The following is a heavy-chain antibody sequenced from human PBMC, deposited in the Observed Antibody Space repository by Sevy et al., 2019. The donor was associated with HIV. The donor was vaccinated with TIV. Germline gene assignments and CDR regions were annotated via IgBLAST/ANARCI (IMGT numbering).Heavy chain of an antibody. CDR1: GFTFSSYG. D-gene: IGHD3-3*01. CDR3: ACDRGSGYYVLGIDY. Sequence: GGSLRLSCAASGFTFSSYGMHWVRQAPGKGLEWVAGIWYDGSNKYYADSVKGRFTISRDNSKNTLYLQMNSLRAEDTAVYYCACDRGSGYYVLGIDYWGQGTLVNVSS. CDR2: IWYDGSNK. V-gene: IGHV3-33*08. J-gene: IGHJ4*02.